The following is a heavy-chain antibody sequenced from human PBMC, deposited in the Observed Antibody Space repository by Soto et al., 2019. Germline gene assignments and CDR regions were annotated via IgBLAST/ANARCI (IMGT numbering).Heavy chain of an antibody. Sequence: QVQLQESGPGLVKPSETLSLTCTVSGGSVSSGSYYWSWLRQPPGKGLEWIGYIYSSGSTSYNPSLMGRVTISVDTSKNQFSLKLSSVTAADTAVYYCARDGDGYNYWGQGTLVTVSS. CDR2: IYSSGST. CDR1: GGSVSSGSYY. J-gene: IGHJ4*02. D-gene: IGHD5-12*01. CDR3: ARDGDGYNY. V-gene: IGHV4-61*01.